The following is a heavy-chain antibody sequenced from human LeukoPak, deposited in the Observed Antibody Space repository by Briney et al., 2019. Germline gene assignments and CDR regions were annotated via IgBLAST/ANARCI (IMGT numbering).Heavy chain of an antibody. CDR1: GFTYSSYA. D-gene: IGHD2-2*01. V-gene: IGHV3-23*01. CDR2: ISGSGGST. Sequence: GGSLRLSCAVSGFTYSSYAMSWVRQAPGKGLEWVSSISGSGGSTYYADSVKGRFTISRDNSKNTLYLQMNSLRAEDTAVYYCAKGGLGCSSTSCFDYWAREPWSPSPQ. J-gene: IGHJ4*02. CDR3: AKGGLGCSSTSCFDY.